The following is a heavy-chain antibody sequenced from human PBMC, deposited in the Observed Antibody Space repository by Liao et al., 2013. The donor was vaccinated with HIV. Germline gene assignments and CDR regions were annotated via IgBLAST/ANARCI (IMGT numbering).Heavy chain of an antibody. CDR2: ISHNGNT. V-gene: IGHV4-34*01. D-gene: IGHD3-10*01. J-gene: IGHJ4*02. CDR3: ARGFWGSGLDS. Sequence: QVQLQQWGAGLLKPSGTLSLTCAVYGGSFSRYYWTWIRQPPGKGLEWIGEISHNGNTNSNPSLKSRVTISVDTSKSQFSLNLNSVTAADTAVYYCARGFWGSGLDSWGQGTLVTVSS. CDR1: GGSFSRYY.